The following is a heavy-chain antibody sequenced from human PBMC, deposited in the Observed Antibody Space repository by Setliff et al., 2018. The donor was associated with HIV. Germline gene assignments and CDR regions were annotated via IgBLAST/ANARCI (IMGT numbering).Heavy chain of an antibody. D-gene: IGHD5-12*01. Sequence: PGGSLRLSCAASGFTFRNAWMNWVRQAPGKGLEWVSSISSSSYIYYADSVKGRFTISRDNAKNSLYLQMNSLRAEDTAMYYCARGRKMDGYNFDYYYSYYMDVWGKGTTVTVSS. CDR1: GFTFRNAW. CDR2: ISSSSYI. CDR3: ARGRKMDGYNFDYYYSYYMDV. J-gene: IGHJ6*03. V-gene: IGHV3-21*01.